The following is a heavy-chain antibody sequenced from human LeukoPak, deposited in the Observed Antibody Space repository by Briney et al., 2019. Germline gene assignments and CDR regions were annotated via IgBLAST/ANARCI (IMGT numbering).Heavy chain of an antibody. CDR3: ARDYYDYVWGSYRYYFDY. D-gene: IGHD3-16*02. CDR2: ISSSGSTI. J-gene: IGHJ4*02. Sequence: GGSLRLSCAASGFTFSSYEMNWVRQAPGKGLEWVSYISSSGSTIYYADSVKGRFTISRDNAKNSLYLQMNSLRAEDTAVYYCARDYYDYVWGSYRYYFDYWGQGTLVTVSS. V-gene: IGHV3-48*03. CDR1: GFTFSSYE.